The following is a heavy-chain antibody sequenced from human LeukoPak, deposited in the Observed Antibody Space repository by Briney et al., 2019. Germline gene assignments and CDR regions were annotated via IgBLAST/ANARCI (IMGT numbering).Heavy chain of an antibody. CDR2: IKQDGSDK. CDR1: GFTFSNYL. D-gene: IGHD6-19*01. Sequence: GGSLRLSFAASGFTFSNYLMSWVRQAPGKGLEWVANIKQDGSDKYYVDSVKGRFTISRDNAKNSLYLQMNSLRAEDTAVYYCARAVAENWFDPRGQGTLVTVSS. CDR3: ARAVAENWFDP. V-gene: IGHV3-7*01. J-gene: IGHJ5*02.